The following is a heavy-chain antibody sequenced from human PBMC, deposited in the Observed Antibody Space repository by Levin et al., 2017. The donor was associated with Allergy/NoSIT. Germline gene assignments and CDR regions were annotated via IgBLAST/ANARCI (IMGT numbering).Heavy chain of an antibody. J-gene: IGHJ4*02. V-gene: IGHV1-24*01. Sequence: GESLKISCKVSGYTLTELSMHWVRQAPGKGLEWMGGFDPEDGETIYAQKFQGRVTMTEDTSTDTAYMELSSLRSEDTAVYYCATLLGFGELWSYWGQGTLVTVSS. D-gene: IGHD3-10*01. CDR1: GYTLTELS. CDR2: FDPEDGET. CDR3: ATLLGFGELWSY.